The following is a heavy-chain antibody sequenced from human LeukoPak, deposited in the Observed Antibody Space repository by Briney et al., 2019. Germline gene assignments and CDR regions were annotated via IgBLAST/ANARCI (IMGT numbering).Heavy chain of an antibody. CDR3: AREETNYYDSSGYFYYFDY. Sequence: ASVKVSCKASGYTFTSYGISWVRQAPGQGLEWMGWISAYNGNTNYAQKLQGRVTMTPDTSTSTAYMELRSLRSDDTAVYYCAREETNYYDSSGYFYYFDYWGQGTLVTVSS. J-gene: IGHJ4*02. CDR2: ISAYNGNT. V-gene: IGHV1-18*01. D-gene: IGHD3-22*01. CDR1: GYTFTSYG.